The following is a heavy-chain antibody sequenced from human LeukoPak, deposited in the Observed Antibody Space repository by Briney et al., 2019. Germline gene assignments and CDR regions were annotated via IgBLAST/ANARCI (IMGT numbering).Heavy chain of an antibody. CDR2: ISAYNGET. Sequence: ASAKVSCKASGYTFTGYYMHWVRQAPGQGLEWVGWISAYNGETSYAQKLQDRVTMTTDTSTTTGYMELRSLTSDDTAVYYCARDLYGSSWPPYFGYWGQGTLVTVSS. J-gene: IGHJ4*02. CDR3: ARDLYGSSWPPYFGY. D-gene: IGHD6-13*01. CDR1: GYTFTGYY. V-gene: IGHV1-18*04.